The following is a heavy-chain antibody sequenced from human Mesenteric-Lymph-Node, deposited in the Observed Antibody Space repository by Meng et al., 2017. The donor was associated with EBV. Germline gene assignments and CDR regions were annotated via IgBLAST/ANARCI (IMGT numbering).Heavy chain of an antibody. CDR1: GGSVRSVNYY. V-gene: IGHV4-61*01. CDR2: IYYTGSS. CDR3: ARAFTVVQGMFEPLMNWFDP. Sequence: QGQPQEVGPVLVKPSETPPLTCTVSGGSVRSVNYYWNWIRQPPGKELECIGHIYYTGSSNYNPSLKGRVTMSVDTSKNQFSLHLRSVTAADTAVYYCARAFTVVQGMFEPLMNWFDPWGQGTLVTVSS. D-gene: IGHD3-10*01. J-gene: IGHJ5*02.